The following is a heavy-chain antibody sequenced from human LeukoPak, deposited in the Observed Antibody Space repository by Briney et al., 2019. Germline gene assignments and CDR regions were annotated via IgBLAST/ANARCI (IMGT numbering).Heavy chain of an antibody. CDR1: GGSISNGDYY. J-gene: IGHJ4*02. V-gene: IGHV4-61*08. Sequence: SETLSLTCTVSGGSISNGDYYWSWIRQPPGKGLEWIGYIYYSGSTNYNPSLKSRVTISVDTSKNQFSLKLSSVTAADTAVYYCARNYDSSGYLYLASFDYWGQGTLVTVSS. CDR3: ARNYDSSGYLYLASFDY. D-gene: IGHD3-22*01. CDR2: IYYSGST.